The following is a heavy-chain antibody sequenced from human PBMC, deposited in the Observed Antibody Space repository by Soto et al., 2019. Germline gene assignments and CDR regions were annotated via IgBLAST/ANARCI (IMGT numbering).Heavy chain of an antibody. D-gene: IGHD2-8*01. J-gene: IGHJ4*02. Sequence: LRLSCAASGFTFSSYSMNWVRQAPGKGLEWVSYISSSSSTIYYADSVKGRFTISRDNAKNSLYLQMNSLRVEDTAVYYCVRDAVVSGVDFFDYWGQGTLVTVSS. V-gene: IGHV3-48*01. CDR1: GFTFSSYS. CDR2: ISSSSSTI. CDR3: VRDAVVSGVDFFDY.